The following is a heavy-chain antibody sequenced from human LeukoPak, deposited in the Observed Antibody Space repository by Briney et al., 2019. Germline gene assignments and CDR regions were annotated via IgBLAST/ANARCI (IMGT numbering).Heavy chain of an antibody. CDR1: GFTFSSYG. J-gene: IGHJ4*02. Sequence: PGGSLRLSCAASGFTFSSYGMHWVRQAPGKGLEWVAFIRYDGSNKYYADSVKGRFTISRDNSKNTLYLQMNSLRAEDTAVYYCAKVMSVYSSGWYGVAVDYWGQGTLVTVSS. CDR3: AKVMSVYSSGWYGVAVDY. CDR2: IRYDGSNK. D-gene: IGHD6-13*01. V-gene: IGHV3-30*02.